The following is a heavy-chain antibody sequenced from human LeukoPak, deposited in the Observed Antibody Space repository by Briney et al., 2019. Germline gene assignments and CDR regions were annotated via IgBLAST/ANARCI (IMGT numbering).Heavy chain of an antibody. CDR3: ARQTYYYDSSGPRSYNWFDP. Sequence: SETLSLTCTVSGGSISSYYWSWIRQPPGKGLEWIGYIYYSGSTNYNPSLKSRVTISVDTSKNQFSLKLSSVTAADTAVYYCARQTYYYDSSGPRSYNWFDPWGQGTLVTVSS. V-gene: IGHV4-59*08. CDR1: GGSISSYY. D-gene: IGHD3-22*01. CDR2: IYYSGST. J-gene: IGHJ5*02.